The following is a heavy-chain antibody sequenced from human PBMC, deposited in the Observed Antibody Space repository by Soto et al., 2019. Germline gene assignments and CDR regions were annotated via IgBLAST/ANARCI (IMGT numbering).Heavy chain of an antibody. CDR2: ISGSGGST. V-gene: IGHV3-23*01. CDR3: AKDRGVYYYYYGMDV. J-gene: IGHJ6*02. Sequence: GGSLRLSWAASGFTFSSYAMSWVRQAPGKGLEWVSAISGSGGSTYYADSVKGRFTISRDNSKNTLYLQMNSLRAEDTAVYYCAKDRGVYYYYYGMDVWGQGTTVTVSS. CDR1: GFTFSSYA.